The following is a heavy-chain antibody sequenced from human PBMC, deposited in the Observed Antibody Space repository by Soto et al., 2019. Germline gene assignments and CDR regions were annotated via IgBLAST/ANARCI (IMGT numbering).Heavy chain of an antibody. D-gene: IGHD3-10*01. CDR2: IWYDGSNK. Sequence: QVQLVESGGGVVQPGRSLRLSCAASGFTFSSYGMHWVRQAPGKGLEWVAVIWYDGSNKYYADSVKGRFTISRDNSKNKRYLQMNSLRAEATAAYYCARDTARAMVRIYYGMDVWGQGTTVTVSS. J-gene: IGHJ6*02. CDR1: GFTFSSYG. V-gene: IGHV3-33*01. CDR3: ARDTARAMVRIYYGMDV.